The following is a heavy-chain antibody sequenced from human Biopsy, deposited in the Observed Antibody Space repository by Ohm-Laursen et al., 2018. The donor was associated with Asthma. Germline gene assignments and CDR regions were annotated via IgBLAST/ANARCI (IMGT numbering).Heavy chain of an antibody. V-gene: IGHV3-30*03. Sequence: SLRLSCAASGFMFRSFGMHWVRQGPGKGLEWVALVSSDGRKKYYEDSVKGRFTISRDNSRNRLYLQIDRLTLEDSAVYFCARQSGQDFPDTSAFDIWGQGTKVAVSS. D-gene: IGHD3-22*01. CDR2: VSSDGRKK. J-gene: IGHJ3*02. CDR1: GFMFRSFG. CDR3: ARQSGQDFPDTSAFDI.